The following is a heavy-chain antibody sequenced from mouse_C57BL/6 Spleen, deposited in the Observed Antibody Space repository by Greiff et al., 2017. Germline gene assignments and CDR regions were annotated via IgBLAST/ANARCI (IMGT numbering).Heavy chain of an antibody. Sequence: VQLQQPGVELVMPGASVKLSCKASGYTFTSYWMHWVKQRPGQGLEWIGEIDPSDSYTNYNQKFKGKSTLTVDKSSSTAYMQLSSLTSEDSAVYYCARGSSKGYYFDYWGQGTTLTVSS. CDR3: ARGSSKGYYFDY. CDR1: GYTFTSYW. D-gene: IGHD1-1*01. J-gene: IGHJ2*01. CDR2: IDPSDSYT. V-gene: IGHV1-69*01.